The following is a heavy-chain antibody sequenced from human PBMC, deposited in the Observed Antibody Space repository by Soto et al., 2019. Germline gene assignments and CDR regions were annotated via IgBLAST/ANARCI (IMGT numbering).Heavy chain of an antibody. CDR2: INSDGSST. CDR3: ARGRYSSGWPRLHY. V-gene: IGHV3-74*01. CDR1: GFTFSNYW. Sequence: GGSLRLSCAASGFTFSNYWMHWVRQAPGKGLVWVSRINSDGSSTSYADSVKGRFSISRDNAKNTLYLQMNSLRAEDTAVYYCARGRYSSGWPRLHYWGPGNLVTVSS. D-gene: IGHD6-19*01. J-gene: IGHJ4*02.